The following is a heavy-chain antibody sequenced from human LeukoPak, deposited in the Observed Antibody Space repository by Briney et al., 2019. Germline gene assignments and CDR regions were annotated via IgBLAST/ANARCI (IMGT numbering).Heavy chain of an antibody. D-gene: IGHD6-13*01. CDR3: ASRYSSSWYYYYYGMDV. CDR2: MNPNSGNT. CDR1: GYTFTSYD. Sequence: GASVKVSCKASGYTFTSYDINWVRRATGQGLEWMGWMNPNSGNTGYAQKFQGRVTMTRNTSISTAYMELSSLRSEDTAVYYCASRYSSSWYYYYYGMDVWGQGTTVTVSS. V-gene: IGHV1-8*01. J-gene: IGHJ6*02.